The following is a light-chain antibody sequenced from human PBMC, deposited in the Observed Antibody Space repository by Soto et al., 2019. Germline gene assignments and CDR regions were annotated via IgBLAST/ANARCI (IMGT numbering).Light chain of an antibody. Sequence: EIVLTQSPGTLSLSPGERATLSCRASQSVSSNYLAWYQQKPGQAPRLLIYGAFSRATGIPDRFSGSGSGTYFPLTISRLEPEDFAVYYCQQYGGSPRVSFGGGTKVEI. V-gene: IGKV3-20*01. CDR1: QSVSSNY. J-gene: IGKJ4*01. CDR2: GAF. CDR3: QQYGGSPRVS.